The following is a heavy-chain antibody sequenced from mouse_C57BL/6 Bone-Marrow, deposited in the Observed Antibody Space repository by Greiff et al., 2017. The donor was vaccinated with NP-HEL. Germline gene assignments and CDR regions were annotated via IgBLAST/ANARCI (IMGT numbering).Heavy chain of an antibody. D-gene: IGHD2-4*01. V-gene: IGHV5-6*01. CDR1: GFTFSSYG. J-gene: IGHJ3*01. CDR2: ISSGGSYT. CDR3: ASPYDYDVAWFAY. Sequence: EVKLVESGGDLVKPGGSLKLSCAASGFTFSSYGMSWVRQTPDKRLEWVATISSGGSYTYYPDSVKGRFTISRDNAKNPLYLQMSSLKSEDTAMYYCASPYDYDVAWFAYWGQGTLVTVSA.